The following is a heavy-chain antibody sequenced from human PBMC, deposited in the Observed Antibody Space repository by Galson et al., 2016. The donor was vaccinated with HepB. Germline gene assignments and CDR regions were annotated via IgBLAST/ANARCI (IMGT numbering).Heavy chain of an antibody. Sequence: WVRQAPGKGLEWVAFISYDGSDKFYADSVKGRFTVSRDSSKSTLYLQMNSLRGDDTAVYHCVRSSRASGYSLDLWGQGTTVSVSS. CDR2: ISYDGSDK. CDR3: VRSSRASGYSLDL. J-gene: IGHJ6*02. V-gene: IGHV3-30-3*01.